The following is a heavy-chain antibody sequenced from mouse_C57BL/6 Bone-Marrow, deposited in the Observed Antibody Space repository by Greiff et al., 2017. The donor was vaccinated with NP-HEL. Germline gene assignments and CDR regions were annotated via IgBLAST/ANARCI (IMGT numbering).Heavy chain of an antibody. CDR1: GYTFTNYW. J-gene: IGHJ3*01. D-gene: IGHD1-1*01. CDR2: IYPGGGYT. V-gene: IGHV1-63*01. CDR3: AREDYYYGSFAY. Sequence: QVQLKESGAELVRPGTSVKMSCKASGYTFTNYWIGWAKQRPGHGLEWIGDIYPGGGYTNYNEKFKGKATLTADKSSSTAYMQFSSLTSEDSAIYYWAREDYYYGSFAYWGQGTLVTVSA.